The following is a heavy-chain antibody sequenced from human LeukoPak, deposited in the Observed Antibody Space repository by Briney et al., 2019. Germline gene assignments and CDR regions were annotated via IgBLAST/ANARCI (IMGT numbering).Heavy chain of an antibody. CDR2: INDSGGNT. Sequence: GGSLRLSCAASGFTFSSYTMGWVRQAPGKGLEWVSEINDSGGNTYYARSVKGRFTISRDNSKNTVYLQMNSLRAEDTAVYYCAKERRDGYPDLDCWGQGTLVTVSS. V-gene: IGHV3-23*01. D-gene: IGHD6-25*01. CDR1: GFTFSSYT. CDR3: AKERRDGYPDLDC. J-gene: IGHJ4*02.